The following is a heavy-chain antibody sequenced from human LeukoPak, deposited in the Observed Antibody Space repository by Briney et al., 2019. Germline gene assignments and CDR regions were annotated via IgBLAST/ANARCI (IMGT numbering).Heavy chain of an antibody. D-gene: IGHD4-17*01. CDR1: GGSFSGYY. CDR3: ARARAYGDHYFDY. J-gene: IGHJ4*02. Sequence: SETLSLTCAVYGGSFSGYYWSWIRQPPGKGLEWIGEINHSGSTNYNPSLKSRVTISVDTSKNQFSLKLSSVTAADTAVYYCARARAYGDHYFDYWGQGTLVTVSS. V-gene: IGHV4-34*01. CDR2: INHSGST.